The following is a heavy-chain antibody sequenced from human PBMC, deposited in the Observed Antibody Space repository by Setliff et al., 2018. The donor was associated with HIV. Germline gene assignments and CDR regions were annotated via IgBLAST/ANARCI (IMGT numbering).Heavy chain of an antibody. D-gene: IGHD5-12*01. J-gene: IGHJ4*02. CDR1: GVSISAYF. CDR2: IDNSGNT. Sequence: LSLTCAVSGVSISAYFWSWIRQSPEKGLEWIGYIDNSGNTNYSPSLKSRITISRDTSKNQFSLKLNSVTAADAAVYYCARSTPSVGYISEHWGQGTLVTVPQ. V-gene: IGHV4-59*01. CDR3: ARSTPSVGYISEH.